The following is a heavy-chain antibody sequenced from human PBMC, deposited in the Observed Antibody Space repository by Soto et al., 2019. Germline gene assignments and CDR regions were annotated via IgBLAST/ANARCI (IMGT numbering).Heavy chain of an antibody. D-gene: IGHD7-27*01. CDR1: GFTFSSYG. V-gene: IGHV3-33*01. CDR3: ARDSSSGEGFDF. CDR2: IWYDGNSK. Sequence: QVQLVESGGGVVQPGRSLRLSYAASGFTFSSYGMHWVRQAPGKGLEWMAVIWYDGNSKDYGDSVRGRFSVSRDNSKNPLNLQMDSLRAEDTAVYYCARDSSSGEGFDFWGQGTLVTVSS. J-gene: IGHJ4*02.